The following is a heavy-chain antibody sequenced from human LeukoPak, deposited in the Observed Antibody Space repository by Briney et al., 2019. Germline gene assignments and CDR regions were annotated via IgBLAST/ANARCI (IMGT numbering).Heavy chain of an antibody. CDR2: IYTSGST. Sequence: SSETLSLTCTVSGGSISSYYWSWIRQPAGKGLEWIGRIYTSGSTNYNPSLKSRVTMSVDTSKNQFSLKLSSVTAADTAVYYCARHMTPDGYNPYYYYYYGMDVWGQGTTVTVSS. J-gene: IGHJ6*02. D-gene: IGHD5-12*01. CDR1: GGSISSYY. V-gene: IGHV4-4*07. CDR3: ARHMTPDGYNPYYYYYYGMDV.